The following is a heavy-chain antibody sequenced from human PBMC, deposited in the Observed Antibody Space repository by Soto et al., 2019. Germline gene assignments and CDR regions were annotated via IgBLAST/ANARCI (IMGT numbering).Heavy chain of an antibody. V-gene: IGHV1-8*03. CDR1: AYTFTSYD. Sequence: ASVKVSCKASAYTFTSYDINWVRQATGQGLEWMGWMNPNSGNTGYAQKFQGRVTITADESTSTAYMELSSLRSDDTAVYYCARSTPLDDYWGQGTLVTVSS. CDR3: ARSTPLDDY. CDR2: MNPNSGNT. J-gene: IGHJ4*02. D-gene: IGHD2-2*01.